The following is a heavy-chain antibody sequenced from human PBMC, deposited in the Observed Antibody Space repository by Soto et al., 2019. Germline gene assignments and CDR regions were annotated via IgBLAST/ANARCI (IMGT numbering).Heavy chain of an antibody. D-gene: IGHD3-10*01. CDR1: GFTVSSNY. V-gene: IGHV3-66*01. Sequence: GGSLRLSCAASGFTVSSNYMSWVRQAPGKGLEWVSVIYSGGSTYYADSVKGRFTISRDNSKNTLYLQMNSLRAEDTAVYYCARMVRGYYMDVWGKGTTVTVSS. CDR2: IYSGGST. J-gene: IGHJ6*03. CDR3: ARMVRGYYMDV.